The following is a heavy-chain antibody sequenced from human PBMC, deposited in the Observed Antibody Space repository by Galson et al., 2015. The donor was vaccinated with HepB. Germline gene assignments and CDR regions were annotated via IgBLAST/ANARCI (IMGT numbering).Heavy chain of an antibody. J-gene: IGHJ4*02. CDR1: GYTFTSYY. V-gene: IGHV1-46*01. CDR2: INPSGGST. D-gene: IGHD2-2*01. Sequence: SVKVSCKASGYTFTSYYMHWVRQAPGQGLEWMGIINPSGGSTSYAQKFQGRVTMTRDTSTSTVYMELSSLRSEDTAVYYCARFDLVVPAAIGRYSVSIDYWGQGTLVTVSS. CDR3: ARFDLVVPAAIGRYSVSIDY.